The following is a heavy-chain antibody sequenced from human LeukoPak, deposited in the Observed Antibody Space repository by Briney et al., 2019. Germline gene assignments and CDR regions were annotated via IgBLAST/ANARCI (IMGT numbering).Heavy chain of an antibody. J-gene: IGHJ4*02. CDR3: AKVHTKKLVVPAAMDY. Sequence: GGSLRLSCAASGFTFSSYAMSWVRQAPGKGPEWVSAISGSGGSTYYADSVKGRFTISRDNSKTTLYLQMNSLRAEDTAVYYCAKVHTKKLVVPAAMDYWGQGTLVTVSS. CDR1: GFTFSSYA. CDR2: ISGSGGST. D-gene: IGHD2-2*01. V-gene: IGHV3-23*01.